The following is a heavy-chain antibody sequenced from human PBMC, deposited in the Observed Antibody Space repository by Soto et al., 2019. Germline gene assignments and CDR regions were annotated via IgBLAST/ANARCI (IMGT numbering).Heavy chain of an antibody. CDR2: IYYTGAT. J-gene: IGHJ4*02. Sequence: QLQLQESGPRLVKPSETLSLTCTVSGISISSTDYYWGWIRQAPGKGLEWISSIYYTGATYYNPSLRSRVTISVDTSKNQFSLRLSSVTAADGAVYYCATGHSSSNGYRQFDYLGQGTLVTVSS. D-gene: IGHD6-25*01. CDR3: ATGHSSSNGYRQFDY. CDR1: GISISSTDYY. V-gene: IGHV4-39*01.